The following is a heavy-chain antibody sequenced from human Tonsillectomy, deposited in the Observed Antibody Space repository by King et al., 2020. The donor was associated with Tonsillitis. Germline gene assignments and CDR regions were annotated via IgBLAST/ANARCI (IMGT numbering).Heavy chain of an antibody. CDR3: AGTTPNKRHHYYYMDV. Sequence: DVQLVESGGGLVQPGGSLRLSCAASGFTVTTNYMHWVRQAPGKGLEWVSVTYAAGPTYYADSMKGRVTVSRDYSRNTLYLQMNRLRAEDTAVYYCAGTTPNKRHHYYYMDVWGKGSTVTVSS. D-gene: IGHD4-17*01. CDR1: GFTVTTNY. J-gene: IGHJ6*03. CDR2: TYAAGPT. V-gene: IGHV3-66*01.